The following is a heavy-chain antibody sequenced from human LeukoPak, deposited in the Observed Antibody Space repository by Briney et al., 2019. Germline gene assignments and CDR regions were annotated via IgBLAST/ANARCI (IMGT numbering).Heavy chain of an antibody. D-gene: IGHD3-9*01. CDR2: IDPNSGAK. CDR3: ARDTNDWSSP. CDR1: GYSFTGFV. V-gene: IGHV1-2*02. Sequence: ASLKVSCKASGYSFTGFVMHWVPQAPGQGLQWMAWIDPNSGAKNYAQKFQGRVTMTRDKSISTGYMELSRLTSDDTAVYYCARDTNDWSSPWGQGTLVTVSS. J-gene: IGHJ5*02.